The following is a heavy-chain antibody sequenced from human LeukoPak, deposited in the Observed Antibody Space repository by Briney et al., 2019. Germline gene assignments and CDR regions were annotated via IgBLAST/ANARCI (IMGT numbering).Heavy chain of an antibody. Sequence: SETLSLTCAVSGYSISSGYYWGWIRQPPGKGLEWIGSIYHSGSTYYNPSLKSRVTISVDTSKNQFSLKLSSVTAAATAVYYCARHPAVAGKGWYYYYYMDVWGKGTTVTVSS. CDR2: IYHSGST. J-gene: IGHJ6*03. CDR1: GYSISSGYY. D-gene: IGHD6-19*01. CDR3: ARHPAVAGKGWYYYYYMDV. V-gene: IGHV4-38-2*01.